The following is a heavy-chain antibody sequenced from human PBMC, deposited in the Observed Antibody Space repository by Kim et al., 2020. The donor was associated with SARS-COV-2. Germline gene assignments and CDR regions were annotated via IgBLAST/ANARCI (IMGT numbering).Heavy chain of an antibody. D-gene: IGHD6-19*01. CDR3: ARAGSIAVADY. Sequence: TSYAQKFQGRVTMTRDTSTSTVYMELSSLRSEDTAVYYCARAGSIAVADYWGQGTLVTVSS. V-gene: IGHV1-46*01. CDR2: T. J-gene: IGHJ4*02.